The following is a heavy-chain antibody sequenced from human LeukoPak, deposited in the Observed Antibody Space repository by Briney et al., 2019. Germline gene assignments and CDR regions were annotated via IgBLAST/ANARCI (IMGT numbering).Heavy chain of an antibody. Sequence: SQTLSLTSTVSGGSISSGGYYWSWIRQPPGKGLEWIGCIYHSGSTYYNPSLKSRVTISVDRSKNQFSLKLSSVTAADTAVYYCARGSLASSSSDYWGQGTLVTVSS. CDR1: GGSISSGGYY. J-gene: IGHJ4*02. D-gene: IGHD6-13*01. V-gene: IGHV4-30-2*01. CDR3: ARGSLASSSSDY. CDR2: IYHSGST.